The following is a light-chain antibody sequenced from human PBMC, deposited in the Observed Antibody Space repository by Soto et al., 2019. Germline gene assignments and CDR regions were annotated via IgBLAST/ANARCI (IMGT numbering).Light chain of an antibody. CDR2: GNS. Sequence: QSVLTQPPSVSGAQGQRVTISGTGSSSNIGAGYDVHWYQQLPGTAPKLLIYGNSNRPSGVPERFSGSKSGTSASLAITGLQAEDEADYYCQTYESSLSGWVFGGGTKRSVL. CDR3: QTYESSLSGWV. CDR1: SSNIGAGYD. V-gene: IGLV1-40*01. J-gene: IGLJ3*02.